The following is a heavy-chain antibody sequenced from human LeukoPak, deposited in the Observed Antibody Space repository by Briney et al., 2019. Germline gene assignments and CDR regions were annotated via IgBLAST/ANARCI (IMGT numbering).Heavy chain of an antibody. CDR1: GGSFSGYY. Sequence: SETLSLTCAVYGGSFSGYYWSWIRQPAGKGLEWIGRIYTSGSTNYNPSLKSRVTMSVDTSKNQFSLKLSSVTAADTAVYYCARERPAAIPDYWGQGTLVTVSS. D-gene: IGHD2-2*01. CDR3: ARERPAAIPDY. CDR2: IYTSGST. V-gene: IGHV4-4*07. J-gene: IGHJ4*02.